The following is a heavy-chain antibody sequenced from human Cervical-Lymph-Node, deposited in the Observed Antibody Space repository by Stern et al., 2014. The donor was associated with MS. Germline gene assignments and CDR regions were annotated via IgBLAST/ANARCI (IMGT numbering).Heavy chain of an antibody. J-gene: IGHJ6*02. CDR3: ARNKRVAARVGLLYGMDV. CDR1: GGSISSSSYY. D-gene: IGHD6-6*01. CDR2: IYYSGST. V-gene: IGHV4-39*01. Sequence: QLQLQESGPGLVKPSETLSLTCTVSGGSISSSSYYWGWIRQPPGKGLEXIGSIYYSGSTYYNPSLKSRVTISVDTSKNQFSLKLSSGTAADTAVYYCARNKRVAARVGLLYGMDVWGQGTTVTVSS.